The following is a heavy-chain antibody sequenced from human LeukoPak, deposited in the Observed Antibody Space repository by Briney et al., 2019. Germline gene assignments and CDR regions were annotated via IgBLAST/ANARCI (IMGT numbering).Heavy chain of an antibody. D-gene: IGHD2-15*01. CDR3: ATVLFCSGGNCNTDYYFDFDV. Sequence: ASVKVSCKVSGYILTQLSMHWVRQAPGKGLEWMGGFDPEDGETTYAQKFQDRVTMTEDPSTDTAYMELSSLRPEDTAVYYCATVLFCSGGNCNTDYYFDFDVWGQGTTVTVSS. J-gene: IGHJ6*02. CDR1: GYILTQLS. CDR2: FDPEDGET. V-gene: IGHV1-24*01.